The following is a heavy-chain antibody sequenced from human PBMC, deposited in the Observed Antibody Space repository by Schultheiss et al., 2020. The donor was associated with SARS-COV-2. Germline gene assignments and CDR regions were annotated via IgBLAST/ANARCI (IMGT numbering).Heavy chain of an antibody. J-gene: IGHJ3*02. CDR2: ISYDGSNK. CDR3: ARDSAIFGVVTAFDI. CDR1: GFTVSSNY. V-gene: IGHV3-30*03. D-gene: IGHD3-3*01. Sequence: GGSLRLSCAASGFTVSSNYMSWVRQAPGKGLEWVAVISYDGSNKYYADSVKGRFTISRDNSKNTLYLQMNSLRAEDTAVYYCARDSAIFGVVTAFDIWGQGTMVTVSS.